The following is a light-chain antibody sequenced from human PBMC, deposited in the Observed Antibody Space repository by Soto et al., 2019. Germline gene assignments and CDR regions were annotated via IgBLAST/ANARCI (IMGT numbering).Light chain of an antibody. CDR3: QQYNDWPLT. Sequence: EIVLTQSPATLSLSPGERATLSCGASQSVSSSYLAWYQQKPGQAPRLLIYGAFTRATGIPTRFSGTGSGTEFTLTISSLQSEDFALYYCQQYNDWPLTFG. J-gene: IGKJ1*01. CDR2: GAF. V-gene: IGKV3-15*01. CDR1: QSVSSSY.